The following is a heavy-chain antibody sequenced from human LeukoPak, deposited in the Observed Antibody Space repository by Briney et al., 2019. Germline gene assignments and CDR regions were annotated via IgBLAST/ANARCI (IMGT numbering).Heavy chain of an antibody. CDR1: GGSFSGYY. CDR3: ARGRYCSSTSCANGRRGYFQH. CDR2: INHSGST. V-gene: IGHV4-34*01. D-gene: IGHD2-2*01. J-gene: IGHJ1*01. Sequence: SETLSLTCAVYGGSFSGYYWSWIRQPPGKGLEWIGEINHSGSTNYNPSLKSRVTISVGTSKNQFSLKLSSVTAADTAVYYCARGRYCSSTSCANGRRGYFQHWGQGTLVTVSS.